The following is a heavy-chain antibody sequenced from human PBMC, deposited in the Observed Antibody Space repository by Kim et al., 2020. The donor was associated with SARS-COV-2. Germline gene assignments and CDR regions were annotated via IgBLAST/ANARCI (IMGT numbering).Heavy chain of an antibody. Sequence: ASVKVSCKASGYTFTSYGISWVRQAPGQGLEWMGWISAYNGNTNYAQKLQGRVTMTTDTSTSTAYMELRSLRSDDTAVYYCARVRPWSQQWVYDSSGYFDYWGQGTLVTVSS. CDR2: ISAYNGNT. V-gene: IGHV1-18*01. D-gene: IGHD3-22*01. CDR3: ARVRPWSQQWVYDSSGYFDY. CDR1: GYTFTSYG. J-gene: IGHJ4*02.